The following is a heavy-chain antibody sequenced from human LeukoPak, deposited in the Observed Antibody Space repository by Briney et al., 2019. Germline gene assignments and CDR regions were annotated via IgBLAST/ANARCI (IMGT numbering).Heavy chain of an antibody. CDR2: ISSSSSYI. Sequence: GGSLRLSCAASGFTVSSNYMSWVRQAPGKGLEWVSSISSSSSYIYYADSVKGRFTISRDNAKNSLYLQMNSLRAEDTAVYYCARDSGYSSAEDYWGQGTLVTVSS. D-gene: IGHD6-19*01. J-gene: IGHJ4*02. CDR3: ARDSGYSSAEDY. V-gene: IGHV3-21*01. CDR1: GFTVSSNY.